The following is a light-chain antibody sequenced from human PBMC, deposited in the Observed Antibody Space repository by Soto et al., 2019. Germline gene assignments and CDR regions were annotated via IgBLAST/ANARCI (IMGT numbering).Light chain of an antibody. V-gene: IGKV1-6*01. Sequence: AIQMTQFPSSLSASVGDRVTITYRASQDIRSDLGWYQQRPGKAPNLLIYAASSLQSGVPSRFSGSGSGTDFTLTISSLQPEDFATYYCLQDNKYPLTFGGGTKVEIK. CDR2: AAS. J-gene: IGKJ4*01. CDR1: QDIRSD. CDR3: LQDNKYPLT.